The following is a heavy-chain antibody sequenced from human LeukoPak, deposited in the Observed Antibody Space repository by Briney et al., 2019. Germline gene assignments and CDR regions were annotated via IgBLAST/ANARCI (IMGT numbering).Heavy chain of an antibody. Sequence: PSETLSLTCTVYGGSFSGYCWSWIRQPPGKGLEWVGEINHSGSTNYNPSLKSRVTISVDTSKNQFSLKLTSVTAADTAVYYCARRSHGDWFHFDLWGRGTLVTVSS. CDR3: ARRSHGDWFHFDL. J-gene: IGHJ2*01. CDR1: GGSFSGYC. V-gene: IGHV4-34*01. D-gene: IGHD3/OR15-3a*01. CDR2: INHSGST.